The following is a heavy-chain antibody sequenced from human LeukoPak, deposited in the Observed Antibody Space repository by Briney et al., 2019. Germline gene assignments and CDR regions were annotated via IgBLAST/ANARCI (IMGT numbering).Heavy chain of an antibody. J-gene: IGHJ6*02. Sequence: GGSLRLSCAASDFPFSNFWMHWVRQVPGKGPEWVSRIKNDGSDIRYVDSVKGRFTISRDNSKNTLYLQMNSLRAEDTAVYYCAGLTLYYYYGMDVWGQGTTVTVSS. CDR2: IKNDGSDI. CDR1: DFPFSNFW. CDR3: AGLTLYYYYGMDV. V-gene: IGHV3-74*01. D-gene: IGHD1-14*01.